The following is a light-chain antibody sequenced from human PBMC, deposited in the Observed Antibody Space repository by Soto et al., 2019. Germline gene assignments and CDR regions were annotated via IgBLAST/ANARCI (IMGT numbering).Light chain of an antibody. J-gene: IGKJ1*01. CDR3: QQYDYWPRT. CDR2: GVS. CDR1: QSISSRK. Sequence: EVLMTQSPATLSVSPGESATLSCRASQSISSRKLAWYQQNPGQAPRLLLFGVSNRATGIPARFSGSGSGTEFSLTISSLQSEDFEVYYCQQYDYWPRTFGQGTKVDIK. V-gene: IGKV3-15*01.